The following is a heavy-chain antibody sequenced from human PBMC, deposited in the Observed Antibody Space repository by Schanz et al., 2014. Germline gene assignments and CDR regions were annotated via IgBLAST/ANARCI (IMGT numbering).Heavy chain of an antibody. Sequence: QLQLQESGPGLVKPSETLSLTCTVSGGSISSSSYYWGWIRQPPGKGLEWIGSIYYSGSTYYNPSLKSRVTIPEDTSKNQFSLKLGLGTAADTAVYYCARGPDNTSADVTRGRRRYYFDYWGQGTLVTVSS. CDR1: GGSISSSSYY. CDR3: ARGPDNTSADVTRGRRRYYFDY. V-gene: IGHV4-39*07. CDR2: IYYSGST. D-gene: IGHD1-26*01. J-gene: IGHJ4*02.